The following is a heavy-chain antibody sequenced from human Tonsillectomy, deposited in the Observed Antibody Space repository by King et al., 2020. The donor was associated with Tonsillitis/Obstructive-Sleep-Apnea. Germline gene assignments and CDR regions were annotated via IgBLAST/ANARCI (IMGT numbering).Heavy chain of an antibody. J-gene: IGHJ3*02. CDR2: ISWNSGSI. V-gene: IGHV3-9*01. CDR1: GFTFDDYA. CDR3: AKDLIIAVSGTPGDAFDI. D-gene: IGHD6-19*01. Sequence: EVQLVESGGGLVEPGRSLRLSCAASGFTFDDYAMHWVRQAPGKGLEWVSGISWNSGSIVYADSVKGRFTISRDNAKNSLYLQMNSLRAEDTALYYCAKDLIIAVSGTPGDAFDIGGQGTKVTVSS.